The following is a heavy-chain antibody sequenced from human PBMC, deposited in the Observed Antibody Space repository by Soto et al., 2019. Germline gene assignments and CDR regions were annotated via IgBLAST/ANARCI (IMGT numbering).Heavy chain of an antibody. D-gene: IGHD3-10*01. J-gene: IGHJ4*02. CDR2: IYDSGGT. V-gene: IGHV4-30-2*01. CDR3: ARVNLLWFVEDY. Sequence: LSLTCAVSGGSISSNTYSWSWLRQPPGKGLEWIGYIYDSGGTYYNPSLKSRVTLSVDSSKNQFSLKLSSVTAADTAVYYCARVNLLWFVEDYWGQGTLVTVS. CDR1: GGSISSNTYS.